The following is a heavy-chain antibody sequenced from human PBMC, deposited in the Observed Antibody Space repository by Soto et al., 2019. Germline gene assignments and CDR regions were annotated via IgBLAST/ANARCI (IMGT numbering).Heavy chain of an antibody. V-gene: IGHV1-69*13. D-gene: IGHD5-18*01. J-gene: IGHJ6*02. CDR3: ARDRDSYASITHYYGMDV. CDR2: IIPIFGTA. Sequence: SVKVSCKASGGTFSSYAISWVRQAPGQGLEWMGGIIPIFGTANYAQKFQGRVTITADESTSTAYMELSSLRSEDTAVYYCARDRDSYASITHYYGMDVWGQGTTVTVSS. CDR1: GGTFSSYA.